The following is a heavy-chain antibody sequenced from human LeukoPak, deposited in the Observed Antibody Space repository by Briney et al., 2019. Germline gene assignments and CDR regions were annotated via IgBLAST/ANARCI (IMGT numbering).Heavy chain of an antibody. CDR2: IYYSGST. Sequence: SETLSLTCTVSGGSISSYYWRWIRQPPGKGLEWIGYIYYSGSTNYNLSLKSRVTISVDTSKNQFSLKLSSVTAADTAVYYCARHQQLGPGWFDPWGQGTLVTVSS. V-gene: IGHV4-59*08. CDR1: GGSISSYY. CDR3: ARHQQLGPGWFDP. J-gene: IGHJ5*02. D-gene: IGHD6-13*01.